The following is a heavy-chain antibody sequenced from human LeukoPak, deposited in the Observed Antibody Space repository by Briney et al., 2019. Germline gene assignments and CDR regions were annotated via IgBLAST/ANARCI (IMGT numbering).Heavy chain of an antibody. CDR3: AREYYGSGSYYNVGY. Sequence: GGSLRLSCAASGFTFDDYGMSWVRQVPGKGLEWVSGINWNGGRIGYADSVKGRFTISRDNAKKSLYVQMNSLRAEDTALYYCAREYYGSGSYYNVGYWGQGTLVTVSS. CDR2: INWNGGRI. CDR1: GFTFDDYG. V-gene: IGHV3-20*04. D-gene: IGHD3-10*01. J-gene: IGHJ4*02.